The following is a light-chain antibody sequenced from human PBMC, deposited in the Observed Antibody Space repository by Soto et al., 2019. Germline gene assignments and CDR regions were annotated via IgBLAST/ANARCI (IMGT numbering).Light chain of an antibody. CDR1: QSVSSNY. V-gene: IGKV3-20*01. Sequence: EIVLTQSPGTLSLSPGERATLSCRVSQSVSSNYLAWYQQKRGQPPRLLIYGASIRATGISDRFSGSGSGTDFTLTISRLEPEDFAVYYCHQYSSLPLTFGGGAKVEIK. J-gene: IGKJ4*01. CDR2: GAS. CDR3: HQYSSLPLT.